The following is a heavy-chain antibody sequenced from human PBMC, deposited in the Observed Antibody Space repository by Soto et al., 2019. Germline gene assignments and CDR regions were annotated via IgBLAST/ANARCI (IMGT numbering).Heavy chain of an antibody. V-gene: IGHV4-31*03. J-gene: IGHJ5*02. CDR1: DISISSGFYY. CDR2: IYYSGST. D-gene: IGHD3-3*01. Sequence: ASVTLSLTRPVSDISISSGFYYLSWIRPHPGKGLEWIGYIYYSGSTYYNPSLKSRVTISVDTSKNQFSLKLSSVTAADTAVYYCARGSRSKFYDFWSGPRPGWFDPWGQGTLVTVSS. CDR3: ARGSRSKFYDFWSGPRPGWFDP.